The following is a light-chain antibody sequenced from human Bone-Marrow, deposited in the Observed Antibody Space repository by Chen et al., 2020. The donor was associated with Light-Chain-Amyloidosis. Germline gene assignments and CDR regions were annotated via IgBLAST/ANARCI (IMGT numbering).Light chain of an antibody. V-gene: IGKV3-11*01. CDR2: DAS. Sequence: EIVLTQSPATLSLSPGVRATLSCRASQSVRNYLAWYQQKPGQAPRLLIYDASTRATGIQARFSGSGSGTDFTLTINSLEPEDCAVYYCQQCGGLPYTFGRGTKLEI. J-gene: IGKJ2*01. CDR1: QSVRNY. CDR3: QQCGGLPYT.